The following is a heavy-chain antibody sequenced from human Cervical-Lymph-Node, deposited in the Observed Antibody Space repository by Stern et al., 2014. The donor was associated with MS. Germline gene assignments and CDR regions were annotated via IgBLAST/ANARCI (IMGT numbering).Heavy chain of an antibody. D-gene: IGHD5-18*01. CDR3: ARDSLADTAMASIEV. Sequence: QLQLQESGPGLVKPSGTLSLTCAVSGGSISSSNWWSWVRQPPGKGLEWLGEIYHSGSTNYHPSLKSRVTISVDKPKNQFSLKLSPVTAADTAVYYCARDSLADTAMASIEVWGQGTLVTVSS. CDR1: GGSISSSNW. V-gene: IGHV4-4*02. CDR2: IYHSGST. J-gene: IGHJ4*02.